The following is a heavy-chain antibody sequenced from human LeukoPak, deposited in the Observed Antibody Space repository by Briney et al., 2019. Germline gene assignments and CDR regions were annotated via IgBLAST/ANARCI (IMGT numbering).Heavy chain of an antibody. CDR2: IYHSGST. J-gene: IGHJ5*02. D-gene: IGHD6-19*01. V-gene: IGHV4-4*02. Sequence: PSETLSLTCAVSGGSISSSNWWSWVRQPPGKGLEWIGEIYHSGSTNYNPSLKSRVTISVDKSKNQFSLKLSSVTAADTAVYYCARAGQYSSGRPWFDPWGQGTLVTVSS. CDR3: ARAGQYSSGRPWFDP. CDR1: GGSISSSNW.